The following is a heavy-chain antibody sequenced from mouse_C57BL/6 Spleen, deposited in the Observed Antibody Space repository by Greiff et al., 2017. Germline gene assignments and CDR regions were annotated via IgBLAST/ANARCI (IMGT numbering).Heavy chain of an antibody. J-gene: IGHJ3*01. D-gene: IGHD2-12*01. CDR2: INPNNGGT. Sequence: VQLQQSGPELVKPGASVKMSCKASGYTFTDYNMHWVKQSHGKSLEWIGYINPNNGGTSYNQKFKGKATLTVNMSSSTAYMELRSLPSEDSAVYSCAKSGYYCYDEAWFAYWGQGTLVTVAA. CDR3: AKSGYYCYDEAWFAY. CDR1: GYTFTDYN. V-gene: IGHV1-22*01.